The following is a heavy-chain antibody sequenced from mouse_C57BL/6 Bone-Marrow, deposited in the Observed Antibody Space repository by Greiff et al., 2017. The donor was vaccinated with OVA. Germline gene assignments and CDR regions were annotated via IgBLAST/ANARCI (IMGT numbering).Heavy chain of an antibody. J-gene: IGHJ3*01. Sequence: QVQLQQSGAELVKPGASVKLSCKASGYTFTSYWMHWVKQRPGQGLEWIGMIHPNSGSTNYNEKFKSKATLTVDKSSSTAYMQLSSLTSEDSAVYYCARSGYGSAFAYWGQGTLVTVSA. V-gene: IGHV1-64*01. D-gene: IGHD1-1*01. CDR3: ARSGYGSAFAY. CDR1: GYTFTSYW. CDR2: IHPNSGST.